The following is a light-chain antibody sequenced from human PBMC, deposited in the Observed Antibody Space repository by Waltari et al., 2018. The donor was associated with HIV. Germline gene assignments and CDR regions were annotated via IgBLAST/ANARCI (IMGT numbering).Light chain of an antibody. V-gene: IGKV4-1*01. CDR1: QNLIYYSYNKNY. Sequence: DIVMTQSPDSLAVFLGEKATIKCRSSQNLIYYSYNKNYLGRYQQNPGQPPRLLIYVASTRESGVPARFNGSGSGTDFTLTISSLQAEDVAVYYCQQYYNTPITFGQGTRLAIK. J-gene: IGKJ5*01. CDR2: VAS. CDR3: QQYYNTPIT.